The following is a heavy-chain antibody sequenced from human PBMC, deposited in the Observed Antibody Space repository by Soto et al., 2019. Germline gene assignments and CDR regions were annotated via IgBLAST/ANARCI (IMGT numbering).Heavy chain of an antibody. J-gene: IGHJ2*01. CDR3: ARLFAGATGNWYSDI. V-gene: IGHV4-34*01. CDR1: GGSFSGYY. Sequence: QVQLQQWGAGLLKPSETLSLTCAVYGGSFSGYYWSWVRQAPGKGLEWIGEITRYGTINYNPSLKSRVTMSLDTSKNQFSLRLNPVSDADAALYYCARLFAGATGNWYSDIWGRGTLVTVSS. D-gene: IGHD1-1*01. CDR2: ITRYGTI.